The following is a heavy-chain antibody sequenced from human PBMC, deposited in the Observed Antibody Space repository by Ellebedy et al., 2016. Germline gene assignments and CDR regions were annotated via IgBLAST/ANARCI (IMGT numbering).Heavy chain of an antibody. J-gene: IGHJ4*02. Sequence: SETLSLTCTVSGGSISSYYWSWIRQPPGKGLEWIGYIYYSGSTYYNPSLKSRVTISVDTSKNQFSLKLSSVTAADTAVYYCARVPEELPIPRLYFDYWGQGTLVTVSS. D-gene: IGHD2-15*01. CDR3: ARVPEELPIPRLYFDY. V-gene: IGHV4-59*12. CDR1: GGSISSYY. CDR2: IYYSGST.